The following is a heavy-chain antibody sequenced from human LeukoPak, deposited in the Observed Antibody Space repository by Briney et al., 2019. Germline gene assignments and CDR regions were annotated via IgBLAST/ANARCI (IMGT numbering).Heavy chain of an antibody. CDR1: GFTFSSYS. CDR3: ARDRGAVAGRGLFDY. V-gene: IGHV3-48*04. J-gene: IGHJ4*02. Sequence: GGSLRLSCSASGFTFSSYSMNWVRQAPGKGLVWVSYISSSSSTIYYADSVKGRFTISRDNAKNSLYLQMNSLRAEDTAVYYCARDRGAVAGRGLFDYWGQGTLVTVSS. D-gene: IGHD6-19*01. CDR2: ISSSSSTI.